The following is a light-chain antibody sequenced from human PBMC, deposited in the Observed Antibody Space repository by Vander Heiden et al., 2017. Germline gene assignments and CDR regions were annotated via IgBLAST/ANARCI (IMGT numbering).Light chain of an antibody. J-gene: IGKJ2*01. CDR1: QSISSY. CDR2: EAS. CDR3: QQRTNWPLST. Sequence: VLTQSPATLSLSPGERATLSCRSSQSISSYLAWYQQKPGQAPRLLIYEASNRATGVPARFSGSGSGTDFTLTISRLEPEDFAVYYCQQRTNWPLSTFGQGTKLEIK. V-gene: IGKV3-11*01.